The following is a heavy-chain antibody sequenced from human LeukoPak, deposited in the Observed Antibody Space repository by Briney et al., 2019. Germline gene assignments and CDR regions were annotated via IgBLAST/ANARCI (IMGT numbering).Heavy chain of an antibody. CDR2: ISYDGSNK. CDR3: ARGDSSGWYPSQNWFDP. CDR1: GFTFSSYA. D-gene: IGHD6-19*01. V-gene: IGHV3-30*04. Sequence: PGGSLRLPCAASGFTFSSYAMHWVRQAPGKGLEWVAVISYDGSNKYYADSVEGRFTISRDNSKNTLYLQMNSLRAEDTAVYYCARGDSSGWYPSQNWFDPWGQGTLVTVSS. J-gene: IGHJ5*02.